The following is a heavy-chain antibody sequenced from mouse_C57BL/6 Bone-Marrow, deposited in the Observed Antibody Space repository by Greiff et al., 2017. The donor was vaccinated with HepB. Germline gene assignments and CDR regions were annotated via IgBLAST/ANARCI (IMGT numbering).Heavy chain of an antibody. CDR2: IRNKVNGYTT. CDR1: GFVFIDYS. D-gene: IGHD1-1*01. V-gene: IGHV7-4*01. J-gene: IGHJ3*01. CDR3: VKAVSSGSSYTWFAY. Sequence: EVKLMESGGGLVQPGSSLRLSCAASGFVFIDYSMSWVRQLPGKAPEWLALIRNKVNGYTTDYSASVKGRSTISRDNSQNILYLQMNTLRAEDSATYYCVKAVSSGSSYTWFAYWGQGTLVTVSA.